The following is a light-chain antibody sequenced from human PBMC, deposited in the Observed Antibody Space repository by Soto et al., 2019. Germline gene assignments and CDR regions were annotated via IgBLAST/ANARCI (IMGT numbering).Light chain of an antibody. CDR2: STN. V-gene: IGLV8-61*01. CDR3: VLYMGSGVGV. J-gene: IGLJ3*02. Sequence: QAVVTQDPSFSVSPGGTVTLTCGLSSGSVSTSYYPSWYQQTPGQAPRTLIYSTNTRSSGVPDRFSGSILGNKAALTITGAQADDESDYYCVLYMGSGVGVFGGGTQLTVL. CDR1: SGSVSTSYY.